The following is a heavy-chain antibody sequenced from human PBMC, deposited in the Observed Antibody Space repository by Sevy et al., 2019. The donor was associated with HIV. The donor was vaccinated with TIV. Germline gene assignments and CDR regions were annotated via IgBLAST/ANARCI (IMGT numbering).Heavy chain of an antibody. CDR3: ARDREEYYGSGSYYSPPLYYYGMDV. CDR1: GFTFSSYS. Sequence: GGSLRLSCAASGFTFSSYSMNWVRQAPGKGLEWVSYISSSSSTIYYADSVKGRFTISRDNAKNSLYLQMNSLRDEDTAVYYCARDREEYYGSGSYYSPPLYYYGMDVRGQGTTVTVSS. CDR2: ISSSSSTI. J-gene: IGHJ6*02. V-gene: IGHV3-48*02. D-gene: IGHD3-10*01.